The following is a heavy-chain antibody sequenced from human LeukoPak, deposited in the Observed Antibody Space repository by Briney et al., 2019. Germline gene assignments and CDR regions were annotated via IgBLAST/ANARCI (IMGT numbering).Heavy chain of an antibody. J-gene: IGHJ4*02. V-gene: IGHV1-18*01. CDR1: GYSLSSNG. CDR2: ISDYSGNT. Sequence: ASVKVSCKASGYSLSSNGISWARQAPGQGLERMGWISDYSGNTKYAQNFQDRVTLTTDRSTNTAYMELRSLRSDDTAVYYCAREGATDYYFDPWGQGTLVTVSS. CDR3: AREGATDYYFDP. D-gene: IGHD4-4*01.